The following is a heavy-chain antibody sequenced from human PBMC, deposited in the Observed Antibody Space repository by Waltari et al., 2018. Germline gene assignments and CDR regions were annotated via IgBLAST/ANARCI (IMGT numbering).Heavy chain of an antibody. D-gene: IGHD6-25*01. CDR2: ISGDGTNQ. Sequence: QVHLVESGGGVVQPGRSLRLSCAASGFTFSLCSMNWVRQAPGKGLEWVAFISGDGTNQYYADSVKGRVTVSRDNSLNTVFLQMNTLRPEDTALYYCARRSSTGVFRALDVWGQGTMVSVSS. CDR1: GFTFSLCS. J-gene: IGHJ3*01. CDR3: ARRSSTGVFRALDV. V-gene: IGHV3-30*14.